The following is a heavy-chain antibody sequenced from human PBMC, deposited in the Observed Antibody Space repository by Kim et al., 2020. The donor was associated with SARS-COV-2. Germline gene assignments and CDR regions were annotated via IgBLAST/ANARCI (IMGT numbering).Heavy chain of an antibody. D-gene: IGHD2-2*02. CDR1: GGSISSSTYY. CDR3: ARHAPNTSNRPFDY. CDR2: VYYSGST. Sequence: SETLSLTCTVSGGSISSSTYYWGWIRQPPGKGLQWIGSVYYSGSTHYNPPLKSRVTISVDTSKNQFSLILSSVTAADTAVFYCARHAPNTSNRPFDYWGQGTLVTVSS. J-gene: IGHJ4*02. V-gene: IGHV4-39*01.